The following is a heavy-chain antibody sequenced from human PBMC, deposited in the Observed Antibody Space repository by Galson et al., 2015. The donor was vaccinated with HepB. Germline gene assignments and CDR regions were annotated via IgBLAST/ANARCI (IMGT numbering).Heavy chain of an antibody. Sequence: SETLSLTCTVSGGSINSYHWSWIRQPAGKGLEWIGRIYSSGNTDYNPSLKSRVTVSVDTSKNQFSLKLSSVTAADTAVYYCARDISVYSGSYPFDYWGQGTLVTVSS. CDR2: IYSSGNT. CDR1: GGSINSYH. J-gene: IGHJ4*02. D-gene: IGHD1-26*01. V-gene: IGHV4-4*07. CDR3: ARDISVYSGSYPFDY.